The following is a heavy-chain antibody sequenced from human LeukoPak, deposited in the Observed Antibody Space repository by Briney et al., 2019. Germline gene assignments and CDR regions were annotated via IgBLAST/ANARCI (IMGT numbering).Heavy chain of an antibody. CDR3: ARDQTPYY. Sequence: GGSLRLSCAASGFSFSMYSMSWIRQAPGKGLEWVSVISDNGAVTFYGDSVKGRFTISRDNSKNTLYLQMNSLNTEDTAVYYCARDQTPYYWGQGTLVTVSS. CDR1: GFSFSMYS. V-gene: IGHV3-23*01. J-gene: IGHJ4*02. CDR2: ISDNGAVT.